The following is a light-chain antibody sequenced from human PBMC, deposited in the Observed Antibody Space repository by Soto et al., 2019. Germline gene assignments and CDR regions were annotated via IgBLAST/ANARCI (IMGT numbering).Light chain of an antibody. CDR1: SSDVGGFNS. CDR2: DVS. V-gene: IGLV2-14*01. Sequence: QSALTQPASVSGSPGQSITISCTGTSSDVGGFNSVSWYQQYPDKAPKLMIYDVSNRPSGVSNRFSGSKSGNTASLTISGLQAEDEADYYCSSYTSSSIPYVLGTGTKLTVL. CDR3: SSYTSSSIPYV. J-gene: IGLJ1*01.